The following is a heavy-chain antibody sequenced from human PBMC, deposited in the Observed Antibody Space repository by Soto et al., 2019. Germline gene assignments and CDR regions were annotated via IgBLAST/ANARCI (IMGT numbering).Heavy chain of an antibody. D-gene: IGHD3-10*01. CDR2: IYPGDSES. J-gene: IGHJ6*02. V-gene: IGHV5-51*01. CDR1: GYRFTSYW. CDR3: ARLGGLSLYYYSGMDV. Sequence: GESLKISCKGSGYRFTSYWIGWVRQMPGKGLEWMGSIYPGDSESRYSPSFEGQVTSSAGKSISTAYLQWSSLKASDTAMYYCARLGGLSLYYYSGMDVWGQGTTVTVSS.